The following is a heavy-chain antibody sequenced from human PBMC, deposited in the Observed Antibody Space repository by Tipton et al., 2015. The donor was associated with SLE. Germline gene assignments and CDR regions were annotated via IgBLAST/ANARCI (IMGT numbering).Heavy chain of an antibody. CDR2: IHTSGST. J-gene: IGHJ5*02. V-gene: IGHV4-4*08. D-gene: IGHD3-10*01. CDR1: GASISIYY. CDR3: ASGAYGSGSNYFGGWFDP. Sequence: TLSLTCTVSGASISIYYRSWIRQFPGKGLECIGYIHTSGSTNYNPSLKSRVTKSVDPSKNQFSLKLSSVTAADTAVYYCASGAYGSGSNYFGGWFDPWGQGTLVTVSS.